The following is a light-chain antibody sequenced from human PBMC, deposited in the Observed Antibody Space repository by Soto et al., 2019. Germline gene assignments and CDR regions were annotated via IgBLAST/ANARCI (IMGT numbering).Light chain of an antibody. CDR1: QTISSW. CDR2: KAS. Sequence: DIQMTQSPSTLSGSVGDRVTITCRASQTISSWLAWYQQKPGKAPKLLIYKASTLKSGVPSRFRGSGSGTEFTLTISSLKPDDFETYYCQHYNSYSEAFGQGTKVDI. CDR3: QHYNSYSEA. V-gene: IGKV1-5*03. J-gene: IGKJ1*01.